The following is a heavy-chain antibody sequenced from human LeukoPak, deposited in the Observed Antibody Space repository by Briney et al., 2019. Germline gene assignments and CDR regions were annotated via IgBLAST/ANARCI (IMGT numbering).Heavy chain of an antibody. CDR1: GFTFDDYA. CDR2: ISWNSGSI. V-gene: IGHV3-9*01. J-gene: IGHJ4*02. Sequence: PGRSLRLSCAASGFTFDDYAMHWVRQAPGKGLEWVSGISWNSGSIGYADSVKGRFTISRDNAKNSLYLQMNSLRAEDTALYYCAKGILSDYGGNSFDYWGQGTLVTVSS. D-gene: IGHD4-23*01. CDR3: AKGILSDYGGNSFDY.